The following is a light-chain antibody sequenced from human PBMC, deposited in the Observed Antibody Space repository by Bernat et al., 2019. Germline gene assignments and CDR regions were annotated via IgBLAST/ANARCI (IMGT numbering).Light chain of an antibody. J-gene: IGKJ4*01. V-gene: IGKV1-33*01. CDR1: QDISNY. CDR2: DAS. Sequence: DIQMTQSPSSLSASVGDRVTITCQASQDISNYLNWYQQKPGKAPKLLIYDASNLETGVPSRFSGSGSGTDFTFTISSLQPEDIATYYCQQYDNLLLTFGGGTQV. CDR3: QQYDNLLLT.